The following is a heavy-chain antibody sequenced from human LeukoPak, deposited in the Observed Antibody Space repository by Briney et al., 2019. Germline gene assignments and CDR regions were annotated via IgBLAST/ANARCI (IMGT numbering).Heavy chain of an antibody. CDR2: INPDGSIR. J-gene: IGHJ4*02. Sequence: GSLRLSCAASGLTFSTYWMHWVRQAPGKGLAWVARINPDGSIRAYANSVQGRVTISRDTAKDTLFLQMNSLRAEDTAVYYCAREARVGGALQYWGQGTPVTVSS. D-gene: IGHD1-26*01. CDR1: GLTFSTYW. CDR3: AREARVGGALQY. V-gene: IGHV3-74*03.